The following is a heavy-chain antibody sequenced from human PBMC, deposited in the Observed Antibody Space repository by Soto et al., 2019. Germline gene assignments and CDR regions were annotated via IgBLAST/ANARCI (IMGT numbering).Heavy chain of an antibody. D-gene: IGHD6-13*01. CDR3: ASGRIAAAGMYYYYYGMAV. CDR1: GGSISSGGYF. Sequence: SETLSLTCAVSGGSISSGGYFWSWIRQPPGKGLEWIGYIYHSGSTYYNPSLKSRVSISVDKSKNQFSLKLSSVTAADTAVYYCASGRIAAAGMYYYYYGMAVWGQGTTVTVSS. J-gene: IGHJ6*02. CDR2: IYHSGST. V-gene: IGHV4-30-2*01.